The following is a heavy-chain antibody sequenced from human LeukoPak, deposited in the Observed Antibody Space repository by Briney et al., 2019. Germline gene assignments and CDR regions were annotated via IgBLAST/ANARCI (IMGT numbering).Heavy chain of an antibody. J-gene: IGHJ5*02. Sequence: PGGSLRLSCAASGFTFSSYAMHWVRQAPGKGVEWVAVISYDGSNKYYADSVKGRFTISRDNSKKTLYLQMNSLRAEDTAVYYCAKGASGVVPAAMDPWGQGTLVTVSS. CDR2: ISYDGSNK. D-gene: IGHD2-2*01. CDR1: GFTFSSYA. CDR3: AKGASGVVPAAMDP. V-gene: IGHV3-30*04.